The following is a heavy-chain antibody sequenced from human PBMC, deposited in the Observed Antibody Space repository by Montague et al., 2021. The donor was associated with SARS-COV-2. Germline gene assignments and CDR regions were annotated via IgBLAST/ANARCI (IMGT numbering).Heavy chain of an antibody. CDR1: GDSISHSSFY. D-gene: IGHD2-2*01. CDR2: IYYSGSS. J-gene: IGHJ6*02. Sequence: SETLSLTCSVSGDSISHSSFYWGWIRQPPGKGLEWIGRIYYSGSSSYNPSLKSRVTISIDTSKNQFSLKLSSVTATDTAVYYCARHTAFCTSTSCFKEPPLDFSMDGWGQGTTVTVSS. V-gene: IGHV4-39*01. CDR3: ARHTAFCTSTSCFKEPPLDFSMDG.